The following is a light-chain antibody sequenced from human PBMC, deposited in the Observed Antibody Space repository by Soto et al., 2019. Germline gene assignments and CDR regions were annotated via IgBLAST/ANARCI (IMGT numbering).Light chain of an antibody. Sequence: QSALTQPASVSGSPGQSITISCTGTSSDVGGYDYVSWYQLHPGKAPKLMVFEVSNRPSGVSYRFSGSKSGNTASLTISGLQTEDEGNYYCCSYAGRSTWVFGGGTKLTVL. V-gene: IGLV2-14*01. J-gene: IGLJ3*02. CDR1: SSDVGGYDY. CDR2: EVS. CDR3: CSYAGRSTWV.